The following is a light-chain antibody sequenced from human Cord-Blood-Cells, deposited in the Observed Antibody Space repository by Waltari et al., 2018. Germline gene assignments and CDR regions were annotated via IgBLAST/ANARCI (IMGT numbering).Light chain of an antibody. CDR2: DAS. Sequence: EIVLTQSPATLSLPPGERATLSCSASQSVSSYLAWYQQKPGQAPRLLIYDASNRATGIPARFSGSGSGTDFTLTISSLEPEDFAVYYCQQRSNFTFGPGTKVDIK. J-gene: IGKJ3*01. CDR1: QSVSSY. CDR3: QQRSNFT. V-gene: IGKV3-11*01.